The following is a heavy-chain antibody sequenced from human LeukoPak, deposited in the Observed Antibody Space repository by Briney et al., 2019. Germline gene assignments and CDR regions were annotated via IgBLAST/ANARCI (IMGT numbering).Heavy chain of an antibody. V-gene: IGHV3-74*03. CDR3: TRAGYSSGFDS. J-gene: IGHJ5*01. Sequence: AGSLRLSCAASGFTFSGYWMHWVRQAPGKGLEWVSRINSDGYSITYADSVKGRFTISRDNATNTLYLQMNSLIAEDTAVYFCTRAGYSSGFDSWGQGRLVTV. CDR2: INSDGYSI. CDR1: GFTFSGYW. D-gene: IGHD6-19*01.